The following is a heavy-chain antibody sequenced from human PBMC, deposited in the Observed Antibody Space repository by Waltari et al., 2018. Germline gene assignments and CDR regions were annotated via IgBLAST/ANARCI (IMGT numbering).Heavy chain of an antibody. CDR2: ISSSGSTR. J-gene: IGHJ6*02. Sequence: EVQLVESGGGLVQPGGSLRLSCAASGFTFSSYEMNWVRQAPGKGLEWVSYISSSGSTRYDADAGKGRFTISRDNAKNSLYLQMNSLRAEDTAVYYCARWGLDGKGYYGMDVWGQGTTVTVSS. D-gene: IGHD1-1*01. CDR1: GFTFSSYE. V-gene: IGHV3-48*03. CDR3: ARWGLDGKGYYGMDV.